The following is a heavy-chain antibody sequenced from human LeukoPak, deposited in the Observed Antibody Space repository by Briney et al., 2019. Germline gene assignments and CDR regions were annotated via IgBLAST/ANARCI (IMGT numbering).Heavy chain of an antibody. CDR3: ARGRNDFWSGYSPRYYYGMDV. D-gene: IGHD3-3*01. CDR1: GGSISSYY. CDR2: IYYSGST. J-gene: IGHJ6*02. Sequence: PSETLSLTCTVSGGSISSYYWSWIRQPPGKGLEWIGYIYYSGSTNYNPSLKSRVTISVDTSKNQFSLKLSSVTAADTAVYYCARGRNDFWSGYSPRYYYGMDVWGQGTTVTVSS. V-gene: IGHV4-59*12.